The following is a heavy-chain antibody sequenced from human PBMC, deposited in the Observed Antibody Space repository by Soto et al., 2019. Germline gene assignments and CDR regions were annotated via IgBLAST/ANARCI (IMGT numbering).Heavy chain of an antibody. CDR1: GITFSNYA. Sequence: EVQLLESGGGFVQPGGSLRLSCAASGITFSNYAMSWVRQAPGKGLEWVSVISGRGDSTYYAESVKGRFTISRDNSKHTVHLQINNLGAEDTALYYCATRNYYDSTGYYYWYYFDFWGQGTLVTVSS. CDR3: ATRNYYDSTGYYYWYYFDF. D-gene: IGHD3-22*01. V-gene: IGHV3-23*01. J-gene: IGHJ4*02. CDR2: ISGRGDST.